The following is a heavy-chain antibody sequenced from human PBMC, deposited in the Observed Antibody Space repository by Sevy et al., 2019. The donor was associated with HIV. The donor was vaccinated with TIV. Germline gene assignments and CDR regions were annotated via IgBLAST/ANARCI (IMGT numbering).Heavy chain of an antibody. CDR1: GYTFTGYY. CDR3: ARDNMVRGVMWNTDYGMDV. D-gene: IGHD3-10*01. J-gene: IGHJ6*02. CDR2: INPNSGGT. V-gene: IGHV1-2*02. Sequence: ASVKVSCKASGYTFTGYYMHWVRQAPGQGLEWMGWINPNSGGTNYAQKFQGRVTRTRDTSISTAYMELSRLRSDDTAVYYCARDNMVRGVMWNTDYGMDVWGQGTTVTVSS.